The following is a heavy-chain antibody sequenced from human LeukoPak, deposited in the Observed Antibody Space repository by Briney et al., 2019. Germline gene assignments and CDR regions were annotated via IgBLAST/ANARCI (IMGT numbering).Heavy chain of an antibody. Sequence: SSVKVSCKASGGTFSSYAISWVRQAPGQGLEWMGGIIPIFGTANYAQKFQGRVTITTDESTSTAYMELSSLRSEDTAAYYCAVTKSGYSYGPPSYYFDYWGRGTLVTVSS. CDR1: GGTFSSYA. J-gene: IGHJ4*02. V-gene: IGHV1-69*05. CDR2: IIPIFGTA. D-gene: IGHD5-18*01. CDR3: AVTKSGYSYGPPSYYFDY.